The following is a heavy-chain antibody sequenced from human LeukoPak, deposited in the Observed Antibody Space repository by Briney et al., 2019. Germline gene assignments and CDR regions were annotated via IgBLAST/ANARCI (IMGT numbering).Heavy chain of an antibody. J-gene: IGHJ3*02. Sequence: GGSLRLSCAASGFTFSSYGMHWVRQAPGKGLEWVAVISYDGSNKYYADSVKGRFTISRDNSKNTLYLQMNSLRAEDTAVYYCAKEEVATIGAFDIWGQGTMVTVSS. V-gene: IGHV3-30*18. CDR3: AKEEVATIGAFDI. D-gene: IGHD5-12*01. CDR1: GFTFSSYG. CDR2: ISYDGSNK.